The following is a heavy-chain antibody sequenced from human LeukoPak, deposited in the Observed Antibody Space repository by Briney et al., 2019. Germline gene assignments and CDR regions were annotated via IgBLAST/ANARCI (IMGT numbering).Heavy chain of an antibody. CDR2: IYYSGST. Sequence: SETLSLTCTVSGGSISSYYWSWIRQPPGKGLEWIGYIYYSGSTNYNPSLKSRVTISVDTSKNQFSLKLSSVTAADTAVYYCARVAGSGSPSASWFDSWGQGTLVTVSS. D-gene: IGHD3-10*01. V-gene: IGHV4-59*01. CDR1: GGSISSYY. CDR3: ARVAGSGSPSASWFDS. J-gene: IGHJ5*01.